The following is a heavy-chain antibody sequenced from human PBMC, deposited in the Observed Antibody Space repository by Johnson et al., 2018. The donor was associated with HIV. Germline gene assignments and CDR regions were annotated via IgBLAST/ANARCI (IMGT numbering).Heavy chain of an antibody. CDR1: GFTFSNYG. Sequence: QVQLVESGGSVVQPGGSLRLSCAASGFTFSNYGMHWVRQAPGKGLEWVAFILFDGSKKYYTDSVRGRFAISKDTSKNTLYLQMNSLRAEDTAVYYCAKGRGGGEAFDIWGQGTMVTVSS. CDR2: ILFDGSKK. V-gene: IGHV3-30*02. J-gene: IGHJ3*02. CDR3: AKGRGGGEAFDI.